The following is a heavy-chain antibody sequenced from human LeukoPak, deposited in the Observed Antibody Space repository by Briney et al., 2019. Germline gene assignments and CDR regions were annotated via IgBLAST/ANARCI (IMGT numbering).Heavy chain of an antibody. CDR2: IYYSGST. J-gene: IGHJ4*02. CDR3: ASGYYDILTGYYVPFDY. Sequence: PSETLSLTCTVSGGSMSGINYWAWIRQPPGKGLEWIGSIYYSGSTYYNPSLKSRVTISVDTSKNQFSLKLSSVTAADTAVYYCASGYYDILTGYYVPFDYWGQGTLVTVSS. CDR1: GGSMSGINY. D-gene: IGHD3-9*01. V-gene: IGHV4-39*01.